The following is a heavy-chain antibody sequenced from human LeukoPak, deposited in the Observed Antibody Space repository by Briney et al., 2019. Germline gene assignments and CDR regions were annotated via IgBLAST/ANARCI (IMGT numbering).Heavy chain of an antibody. J-gene: IGHJ4*02. V-gene: IGHV5-51*01. CDR1: GFTFDDYG. Sequence: GGSLRLSCAASGFTFDDYGMSWVRQMPGKGLEWMGIIYPGDSDTRYSPSFQGQVTISADKSISTAYLQWSSLKASDTAMYYCARHLYSSSWSVLPFDYWGQGTLVTVSS. CDR3: ARHLYSSSWSVLPFDY. D-gene: IGHD6-13*01. CDR2: IYPGDSDT.